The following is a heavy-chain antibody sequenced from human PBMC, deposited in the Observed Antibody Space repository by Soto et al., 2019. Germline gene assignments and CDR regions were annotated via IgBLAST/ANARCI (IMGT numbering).Heavy chain of an antibody. CDR3: ARSGPDRYCSNTSCRVFDY. CDR2: ISYNGNT. CDR1: SGSINGYY. D-gene: IGHD2-2*01. J-gene: IGHJ4*02. Sequence: SETLSLTCSVSSGSINGYYWSWIRQPPGKEPEWIGYISYNGNTNFNPSLKSRVTISVDTSKNQFSLNLTSVTAADTAVYYCARSGPDRYCSNTSCRVFDYWGQGTLVTVSS. V-gene: IGHV4-59*01.